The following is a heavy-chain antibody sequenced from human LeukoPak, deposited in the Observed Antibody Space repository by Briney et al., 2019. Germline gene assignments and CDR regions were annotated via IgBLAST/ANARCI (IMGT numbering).Heavy chain of an antibody. CDR1: GGTFSSYA. Sequence: SVKVSCKASGGTFSSYAISWVRQAPGQGLEWMGRIIPIFGTANYAQKLQGRVTITTDESTSTAYMELSSLRSEDTAVYYCARDLAAAGPAFDYWGQGTLVTVSS. CDR2: IIPIFGTA. D-gene: IGHD6-13*01. CDR3: ARDLAAAGPAFDY. J-gene: IGHJ4*02. V-gene: IGHV1-69*05.